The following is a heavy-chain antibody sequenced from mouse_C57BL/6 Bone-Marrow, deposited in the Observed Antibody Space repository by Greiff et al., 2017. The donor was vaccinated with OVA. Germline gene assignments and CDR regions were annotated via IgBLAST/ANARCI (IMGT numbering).Heavy chain of an antibody. Sequence: QVTLKESGPGILQSSQTLSLTCSFSGFSLSTSGMGVSWIRQPSGKGLEWLAHIYWDDDKRYNPSLKSRLTISKDTSRNQVFLKITSVDTADTATYYCARRGGITTVVSWYFDVWGTGTTVTVSS. D-gene: IGHD1-1*01. CDR2: IYWDDDK. V-gene: IGHV8-12*01. J-gene: IGHJ1*03. CDR1: GFSLSTSGMG. CDR3: ARRGGITTVVSWYFDV.